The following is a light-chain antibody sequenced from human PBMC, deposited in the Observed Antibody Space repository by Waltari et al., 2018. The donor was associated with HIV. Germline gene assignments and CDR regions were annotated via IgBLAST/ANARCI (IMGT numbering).Light chain of an antibody. J-gene: IGKJ1*01. V-gene: IGKV3-11*01. CDR1: QSVNSF. CDR3: QQRSSWPPA. CDR2: DAS. Sequence: EIVLTQSPATMSLSPGERATLSCRASQSVNSFLAWYQQKPGQAPRLLIYDASNRATGIPARFSGSASGTDFTLTIISLEPEDFAVYYCQQRSSWPPAFGQGTKVEIK.